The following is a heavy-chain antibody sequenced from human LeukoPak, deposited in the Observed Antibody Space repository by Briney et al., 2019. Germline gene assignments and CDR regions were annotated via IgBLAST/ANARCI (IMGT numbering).Heavy chain of an antibody. CDR3: ARDRYGSGRGDY. J-gene: IGHJ4*02. V-gene: IGHV3-66*01. CDR2: IHSGGST. Sequence: GGSLRLSCAASGFTVSSNYMSWVRQAPGKGLEWVSAIHSGGSTYYADSVKGRFTISRDNSKNMLYLQMNSLRAEDTAVYYCARDRYGSGRGDYWGQGTLVTVSS. CDR1: GFTVSSNY. D-gene: IGHD3-10*01.